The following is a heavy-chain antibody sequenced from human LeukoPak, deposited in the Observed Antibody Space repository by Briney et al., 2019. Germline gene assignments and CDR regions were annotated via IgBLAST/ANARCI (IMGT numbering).Heavy chain of an antibody. D-gene: IGHD1-26*01. V-gene: IGHV1-69*05. CDR3: ARDGEGATFLRTQYYFDY. CDR1: GGTFSSYA. J-gene: IGHJ4*02. CDR2: IIPIFGTA. Sequence: SVKVSCKASGGTFSSYAISWVRQAPGQGLEWMGGIIPIFGTANYAQKFQGRVTITTDESTSTAYMELSSLRSEDTAVYYCARDGEGATFLRTQYYFDYWGQGTLVTVSS.